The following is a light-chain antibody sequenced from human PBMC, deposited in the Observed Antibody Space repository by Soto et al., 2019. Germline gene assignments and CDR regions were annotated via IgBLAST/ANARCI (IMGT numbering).Light chain of an antibody. CDR2: GAT. J-gene: IGKJ4*01. CDR3: QQYDDWLRLT. V-gene: IGKV3D-15*01. Sequence: ELVMTQSPATLSVSPWERATLSCMAGEAVATNLSWYQQKPGQAPRLLIFGATYRATGIPARFSGSGSGTEFNLTISSLQSEDFGVYFCQQYDDWLRLTFGGGTKV. CDR1: EAVATN.